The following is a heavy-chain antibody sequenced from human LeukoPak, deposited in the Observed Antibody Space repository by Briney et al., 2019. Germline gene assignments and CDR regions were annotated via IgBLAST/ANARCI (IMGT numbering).Heavy chain of an antibody. CDR1: GGSISSSCYY. CDR3: ARRVDNCSGGSCPWFYYYYGMDV. Sequence: SETLSLTCPVSGGSISSSCYYCGWLRHPPGKGLEWFGSIYYSGSIYYNSTLKSRVTISVDTSKNQFSLKLSSVTAADTAVYYCARRVDNCSGGSCPWFYYYYGMDVWGQGTTVTVSS. J-gene: IGHJ6*02. D-gene: IGHD2-15*01. CDR2: IYYSGSI. V-gene: IGHV4-39*01.